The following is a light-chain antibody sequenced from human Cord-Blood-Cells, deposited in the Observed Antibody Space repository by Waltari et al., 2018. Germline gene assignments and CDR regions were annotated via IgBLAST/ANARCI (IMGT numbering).Light chain of an antibody. CDR2: QDS. CDR3: QAWDSSTDNVV. J-gene: IGLJ2*01. V-gene: IGLV3-1*01. Sequence: SYELTQPPSVSVSPGQTASITCSGDKLGDKYACWYQQMPGQSPVLVIYQDSKRPSGIPERFSGSNSGNTATLTISGTQAMDEADYYCQAWDSSTDNVVFGGGTKLTIL. CDR1: KLGDKY.